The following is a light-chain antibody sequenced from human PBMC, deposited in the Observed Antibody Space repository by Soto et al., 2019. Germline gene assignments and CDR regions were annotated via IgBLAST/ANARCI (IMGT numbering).Light chain of an antibody. CDR3: SSYTSSSTSPYV. V-gene: IGLV2-14*01. Sequence: QSALTQPASVSGSPGQSITISCTGTSSDVGGYNYVSWYQQHPGKAPKLMIYEVSNRPSGVSNRFSGSKSGNTASLTISGLQAEDEDDYYCSSYTSSSTSPYVFGTGTKLTVL. CDR1: SSDVGGYNY. J-gene: IGLJ1*01. CDR2: EVS.